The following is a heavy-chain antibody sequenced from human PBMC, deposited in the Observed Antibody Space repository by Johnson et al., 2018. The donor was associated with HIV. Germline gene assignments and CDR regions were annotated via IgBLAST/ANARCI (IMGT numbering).Heavy chain of an antibody. Sequence: VQLVESGGGLVQPGGSLRLSCAASGFTFSAYWMTWVRQAPGKGLEYVSAISSNGGSTYYANSVKGRFTISRDNSKNTLYLQMGSLRAEDMAVYYCAKLVGDYVSNAFDIWGQGTMVTVSS. V-gene: IGHV3-64*01. J-gene: IGHJ3*02. CDR3: AKLVGDYVSNAFDI. CDR1: GFTFSAYW. CDR2: ISSNGGST. D-gene: IGHD4-17*01.